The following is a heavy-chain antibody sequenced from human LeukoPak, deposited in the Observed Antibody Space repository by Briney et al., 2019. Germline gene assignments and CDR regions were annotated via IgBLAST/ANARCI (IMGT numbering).Heavy chain of an antibody. CDR3: ARGGSGSYVVDP. CDR2: IYHSGST. CDR1: GGSISSTNW. D-gene: IGHD3-10*01. V-gene: IGHV4-4*02. Sequence: PSETLSLTCAVSGGSISSTNWWSWVRQPPGKGLEWIGEIYHSGSTNYNPSLKSRVTISVDKSKNEFFLKLTSVTAADTAVYLCARGGSGSYVVDPWGQGTLVTVSS. J-gene: IGHJ5*02.